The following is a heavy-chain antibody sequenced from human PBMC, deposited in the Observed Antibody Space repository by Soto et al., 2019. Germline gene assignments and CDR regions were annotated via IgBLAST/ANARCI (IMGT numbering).Heavy chain of an antibody. CDR3: ARGPSGSYYWYFDL. D-gene: IGHD1-26*01. CDR1: GGTFSSYT. V-gene: IGHV1-69*02. Sequence: QVQLVQSGAEVKKPGSSVKVSCKASGGTFSSYTISWVRQAPGQGLEWMGRIIPILGIANYAQKFQGRVTITADKSTSTAYMERSSLRSEDTAVYYCARGPSGSYYWYFDLWGRGTLVTVSS. J-gene: IGHJ2*01. CDR2: IIPILGIA.